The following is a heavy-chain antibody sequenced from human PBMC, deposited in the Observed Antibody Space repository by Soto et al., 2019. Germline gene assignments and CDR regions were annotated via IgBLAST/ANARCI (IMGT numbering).Heavy chain of an antibody. J-gene: IGHJ6*02. CDR1: GYTFTSYS. V-gene: IGHV1-3*01. D-gene: IGHD2-8*01. CDR3: ARGLNLWDIVVMVYGTQYGMDV. Sequence: ASVKVSCKASGYTFTSYSMQWVRPAPGQRLEWTGRINASNGSTNYPQNFQVRVTMARDTSTSTVYMELSSLRSEDTAVYYCARGLNLWDIVVMVYGTQYGMDVWGQGTTVTVSS. CDR2: INASNGST.